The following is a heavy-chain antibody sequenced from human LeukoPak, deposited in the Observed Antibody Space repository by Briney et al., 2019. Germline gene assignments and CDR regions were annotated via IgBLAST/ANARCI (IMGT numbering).Heavy chain of an antibody. Sequence: SETLSLTCAVSGGSISSGGYSWSWIRQPPGKGLEWIGYIYHSGSTYYNPSLKSRVTISVDRSKNQFSLKLSSVTAADTAVYYCARLSAWFDPWGQGTLVTVSS. CDR1: GGSISSGGYS. CDR3: ARLSAWFDP. CDR2: IYHSGST. V-gene: IGHV4-30-2*01. J-gene: IGHJ5*02.